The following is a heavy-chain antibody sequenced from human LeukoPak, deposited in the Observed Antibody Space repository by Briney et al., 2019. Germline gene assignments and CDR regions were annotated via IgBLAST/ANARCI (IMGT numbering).Heavy chain of an antibody. CDR2: ISGSGGST. J-gene: IGHJ6*02. CDR3: ANSQCSGGSCRYYYYGMDV. V-gene: IGHV3-23*01. D-gene: IGHD2-15*01. Sequence: GGSLRLSCAVSGITLSNYGMSWVRQAPGKGLEWVSAISGSGGSTYYADSVKGRFTISRDNSKNTLYLQMNSLRAEDTAVYYCANSQCSGGSCRYYYYGMDVWGQGTTVTVSS. CDR1: GITLSNYG.